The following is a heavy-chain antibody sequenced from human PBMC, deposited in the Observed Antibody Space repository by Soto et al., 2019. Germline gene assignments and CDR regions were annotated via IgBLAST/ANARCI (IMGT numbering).Heavy chain of an antibody. CDR3: DAFVVPASRNTGFDF. CDR1: GGSIKTNDYY. V-gene: IGHV4-39*01. CDR2: IFYGGST. D-gene: IGHD2-15*01. J-gene: IGHJ4*02. Sequence: ETLSLTGLVSGGSIKTNDYYWGWVRQPPGKGLEWIGNIFYGGSTFYNPSLRTRLSISVDTSKNQFSLRLNYVTAADTAVYYCDAFVVPASRNTGFDFWGQGTLVTVYS.